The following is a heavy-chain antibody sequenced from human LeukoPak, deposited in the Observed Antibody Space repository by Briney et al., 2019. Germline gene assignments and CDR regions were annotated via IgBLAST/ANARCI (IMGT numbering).Heavy chain of an antibody. Sequence: ASVKVSCEASGGTFSSYAISWVRQAPGQGLEWMGGIIPIFGTANYAQKFQGRVTITADESTSTAYMELSSPRSEDTAVYYCAREKDGPFDYWGQGTLVTVSS. CDR2: IIPIFGTA. CDR1: GGTFSSYA. V-gene: IGHV1-69*13. D-gene: IGHD2-15*01. CDR3: AREKDGPFDY. J-gene: IGHJ4*02.